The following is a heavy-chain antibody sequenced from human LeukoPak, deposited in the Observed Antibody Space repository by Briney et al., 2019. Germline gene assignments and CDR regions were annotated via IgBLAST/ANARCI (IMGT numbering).Heavy chain of an antibody. CDR2: ISISGTTT. J-gene: IGHJ4*02. D-gene: IGHD3-10*01. CDR3: ARGTMASDF. Sequence: GGPLRLSCAASGFTFSDYYMTWIRQTPGKGLEWVSYISISGTTTFYVDSVKGRFTISRDNTKNSLYLQMNSLRAEDTAMYYCARGTMASDFWGQGTLVTVSS. CDR1: GFTFSDYY. V-gene: IGHV3-11*01.